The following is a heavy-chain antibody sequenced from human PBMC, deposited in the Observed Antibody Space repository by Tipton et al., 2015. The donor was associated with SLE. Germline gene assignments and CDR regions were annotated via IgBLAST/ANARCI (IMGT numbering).Heavy chain of an antibody. J-gene: IGHJ4*02. V-gene: IGHV1-46*04. D-gene: IGHD4-17*01. Sequence: QSGAEVKKPGASVKVYCQASGYTFTSYYIHWVRQAPGQGLEWMGVIKPGGGSTTYTQKLQGRVTMTRDTSASTVYLELNSLRSDDTAVYYCARDYGDPPGNYYFDYWGQGALVTVSS. CDR2: IKPGGGST. CDR3: ARDYGDPPGNYYFDY. CDR1: GYTFTSYY.